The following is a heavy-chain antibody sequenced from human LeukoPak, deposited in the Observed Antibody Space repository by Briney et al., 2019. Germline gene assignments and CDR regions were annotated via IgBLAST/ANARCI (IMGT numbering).Heavy chain of an antibody. Sequence: SETLSLTCTVSGXSISSTYNYWGWIRQPPGKGLEWIGTIYYSGSTYYNPSLKSRVTISVDTSKNHFSLKLSSVTAADTAVYYCARGHYFASGNYYRGWFDPWGQGSLVTVSS. D-gene: IGHD3-10*01. V-gene: IGHV4-39*02. CDR2: IYYSGST. CDR1: GXSISSTYNY. CDR3: ARGHYFASGNYYRGWFDP. J-gene: IGHJ5*02.